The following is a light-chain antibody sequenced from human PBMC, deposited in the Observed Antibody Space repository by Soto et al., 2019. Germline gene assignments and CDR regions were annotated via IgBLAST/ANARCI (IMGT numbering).Light chain of an antibody. CDR2: DVT. CDR3: STFTSNMTNV. CDR1: SSDGGGYNS. V-gene: IGLV2-14*01. Sequence: QSVLTQPASVSGSPGQSITISCTGTSSDGGGYNSVSWYQQHPGKAPKLILYDVTDRPSGVSYRFSGSKSGNTASLTISGLQAADEADYFCSTFTSNMTNVFGSGTKVTVL. J-gene: IGLJ1*01.